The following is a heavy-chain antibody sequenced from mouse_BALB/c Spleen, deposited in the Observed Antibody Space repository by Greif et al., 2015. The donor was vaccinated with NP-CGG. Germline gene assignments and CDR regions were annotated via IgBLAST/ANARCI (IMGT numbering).Heavy chain of an antibody. V-gene: IGHV5-9-3*01. Sequence: DVMLVESGGGLVKPGGSLKLSCAASGFTFSSYAMSWVRQTPEKRLEWVATISSGGSYTYYPDSVKGQFTISRDNAKNTLYLQMSSLRSEDTAMYYCARHGATAYFDYWGQGTTLTVSS. D-gene: IGHD1-2*01. CDR1: GFTFSSYA. CDR3: ARHGATAYFDY. J-gene: IGHJ2*01. CDR2: ISSGGSYT.